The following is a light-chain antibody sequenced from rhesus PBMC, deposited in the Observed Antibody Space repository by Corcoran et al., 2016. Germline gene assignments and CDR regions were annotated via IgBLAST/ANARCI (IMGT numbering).Light chain of an antibody. CDR1: QSVSSS. V-gene: IGKV3-35*01. CDR3: QQYSNWPLT. J-gene: IGKJ4*01. CDR2: DTY. Sequence: EIVLTQSPATLSWSPGERGTLSCRASQSVSSSLAWYHQKPGQAPQLLIYDTYNRATGIPDRFSGSGSGTDFNLTISSLEPENVGVYYCQQYSNWPLTFGGGTKVELK.